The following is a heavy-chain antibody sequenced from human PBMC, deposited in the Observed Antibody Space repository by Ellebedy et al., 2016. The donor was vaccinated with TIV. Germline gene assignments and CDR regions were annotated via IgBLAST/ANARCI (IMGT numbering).Heavy chain of an antibody. CDR3: ARVSYYGSGAQPYYYYGMDV. CDR2: IYYSGST. J-gene: IGHJ6*02. V-gene: IGHV4-59*01. CDR1: GGSISSYY. D-gene: IGHD3-10*01. Sequence: GSLRLSXTVSGGSISSYYWSWIRQPPGKGLEWIGYIYYSGSTNYNPSLKSRVTISVDTSKNQFSLKLSSVTAADTAVYYCARVSYYGSGAQPYYYYGMDVWGQGTTVTVSS.